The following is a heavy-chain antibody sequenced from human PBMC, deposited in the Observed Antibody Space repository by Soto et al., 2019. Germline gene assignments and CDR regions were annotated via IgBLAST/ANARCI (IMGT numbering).Heavy chain of an antibody. CDR3: ARRLQYYYDSSGENPFDS. CDR2: IYYSGST. D-gene: IGHD3-22*01. CDR1: SGSISSSSYY. J-gene: IGHJ4*02. V-gene: IGHV4-39*01. Sequence: PXETLSLTCTVSSGSISSSSYYWGWIRQPPGKGLEWIGSIYYSGSTYYNPSLKSRVTISVDTSKNQFSLKLSSVTAADTAVYYCARRLQYYYDSSGENPFDSWGQGTLVTVSS.